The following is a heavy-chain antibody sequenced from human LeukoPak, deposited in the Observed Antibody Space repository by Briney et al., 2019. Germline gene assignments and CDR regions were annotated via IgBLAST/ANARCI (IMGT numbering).Heavy chain of an antibody. CDR2: IYTSGST. J-gene: IGHJ6*03. Sequence: SETLSLTCTVSGGSISSGSYYWSWIRQPAGKGLEWIGRIYTSGSTNYNPSLKSRVTISVDTSKNQFSLKLSSVTAADTAVYYCARGLYDFWSGPYYMDVWGKGTTVTVSS. CDR3: ARGLYDFWSGPYYMDV. V-gene: IGHV4-61*02. D-gene: IGHD3-3*01. CDR1: GGSISSGSYY.